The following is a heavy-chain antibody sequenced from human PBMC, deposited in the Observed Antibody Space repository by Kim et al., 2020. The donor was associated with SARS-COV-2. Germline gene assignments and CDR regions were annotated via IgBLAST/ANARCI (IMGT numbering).Heavy chain of an antibody. J-gene: IGHJ4*02. CDR1: GFTFSSYA. CDR2: ISGSGGST. CDR3: AKGVFGLMAGTGLFDY. Sequence: GGSLRLSCAASGFTFSSYAMSWVRQAPGKGLEWVSAISGSGGSTYYADSVKGRFTISRDNSKNTLYLQMNSLRAEDTAVYYCAKGVFGLMAGTGLFDYWGQGTLVTVSS. V-gene: IGHV3-23*01. D-gene: IGHD6-19*01.